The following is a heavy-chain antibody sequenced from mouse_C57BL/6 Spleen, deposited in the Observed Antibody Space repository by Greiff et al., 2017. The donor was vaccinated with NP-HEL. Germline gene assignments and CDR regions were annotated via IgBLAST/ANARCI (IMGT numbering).Heavy chain of an antibody. CDR3: SRLGPTQATFGD. D-gene: IGHD3-2*02. J-gene: IGHJ2*01. CDR1: GYTFTSYW. Sequence: VQLQQPGAELVMPGASVKLSCKASGYTFTSYWMHWVKQRPGQGLEWIGEIDPSDSYTNYNQKFKGKYTLTVDKSATTDYMQLSRLTSEDSAVYYCSRLGPTQATFGDWVQGTTLTVSS. CDR2: IDPSDSYT. V-gene: IGHV1-69*01.